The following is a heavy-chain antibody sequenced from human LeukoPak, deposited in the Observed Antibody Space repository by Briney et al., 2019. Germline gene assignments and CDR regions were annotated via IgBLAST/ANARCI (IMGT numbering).Heavy chain of an antibody. CDR2: ISAYNGNT. V-gene: IGHV1-18*04. D-gene: IGHD3-22*01. J-gene: IGHJ6*02. Sequence: ASVKVSCKASGYTFTGYYMHWVRQAPGQGLEWMGWISAYNGNTNYAQKLQGRVTMTTDTSTSTAYMELRSLRSDDTAVYYCARLLYDSSGYLYYYYYGMDVWGQGTTVTVSS. CDR1: GYTFTGYY. CDR3: ARLLYDSSGYLYYYYYGMDV.